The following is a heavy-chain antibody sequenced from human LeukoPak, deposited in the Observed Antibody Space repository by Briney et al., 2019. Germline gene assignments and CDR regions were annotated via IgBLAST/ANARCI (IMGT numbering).Heavy chain of an antibody. CDR3: ARDRALLTTWGWFDP. Sequence: GGSLRLSCAASGFTFSDYYMSWIRQAPGEGLEWVSYISSSGSTIYYADSVKGRFTISRDNAKNSLYLQMNSLRAEDTAVYYCARDRALLTTWGWFDPWGQGTLVTVSS. CDR1: GFTFSDYY. V-gene: IGHV3-11*01. J-gene: IGHJ5*02. D-gene: IGHD4-17*01. CDR2: ISSSGSTI.